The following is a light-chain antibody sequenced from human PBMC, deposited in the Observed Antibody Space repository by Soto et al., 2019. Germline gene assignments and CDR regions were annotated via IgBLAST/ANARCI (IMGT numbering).Light chain of an antibody. CDR1: HSISSW. CDR3: QQYKMYSPWT. Sequence: DIQMTQSPSTLSASVGDRVTITCRASHSISSWLAWYQQKPGKAPKLLIYKASSLESGVPSRFSGSGYGTEFTLTISSLQPDDFATYSCQQYKMYSPWTFGQGTKGDIK. J-gene: IGKJ1*01. V-gene: IGKV1-5*03. CDR2: KAS.